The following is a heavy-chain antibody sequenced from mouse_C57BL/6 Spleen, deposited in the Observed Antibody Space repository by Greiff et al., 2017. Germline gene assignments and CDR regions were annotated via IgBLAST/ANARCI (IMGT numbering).Heavy chain of an antibody. CDR3: ARWGDYDDPDWYFDV. CDR1: GYTFTSYW. J-gene: IGHJ1*03. Sequence: QVQLQQPGTELVKPGASVKLSCKASGYTFTSYWMHWVKQRPGQGLEWIGNINPSNGGTNYNEKFKSKATLTVDKSSSSAYMQLSSLTSEDSAVYYCARWGDYDDPDWYFDVWGTGTTVTVSS. D-gene: IGHD2-4*01. V-gene: IGHV1-53*01. CDR2: INPSNGGT.